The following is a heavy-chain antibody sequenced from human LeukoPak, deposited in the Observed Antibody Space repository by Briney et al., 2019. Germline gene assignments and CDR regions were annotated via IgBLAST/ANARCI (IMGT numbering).Heavy chain of an antibody. CDR2: ISYSGST. D-gene: IGHD5-18*01. V-gene: IGHV4-39*01. Sequence: PSETLSLTCTVSGGSIGSSSSYWRWIRQPPGKGLEYIGSISYSGSTYYNPSLKSRVTISVDTSKNQFSLKLSSVTAADTAVYYCARNVDTAIKNDSWGQGTLVTVSS. J-gene: IGHJ4*02. CDR1: GGSIGSSSSY. CDR3: ARNVDTAIKNDS.